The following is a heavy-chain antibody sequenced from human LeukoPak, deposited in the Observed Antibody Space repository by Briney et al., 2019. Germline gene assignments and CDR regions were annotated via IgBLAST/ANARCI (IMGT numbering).Heavy chain of an antibody. CDR3: ARVSRKWFETGGFNY. CDR2: IYYSGST. J-gene: IGHJ4*02. Sequence: SETLSLTCTVSGGSISSYYWSWIRQPPGKGLEWIGYIYYSGSTNYNPSLKSRVTISVDTSKNQFSLKLSSVTAADTAVYYCARVSRKWFETGGFNYWGQGTLVTVSS. V-gene: IGHV4-59*12. CDR1: GGSISSYY. D-gene: IGHD3-10*01.